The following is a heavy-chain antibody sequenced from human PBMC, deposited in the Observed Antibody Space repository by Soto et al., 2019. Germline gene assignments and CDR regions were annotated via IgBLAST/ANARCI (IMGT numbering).Heavy chain of an antibody. CDR3: ASGDGLPLFWFDP. J-gene: IGHJ5*02. V-gene: IGHV1-69*12. CDR2: IIPIFGQA. D-gene: IGHD4-17*01. Sequence: QVQLVQSGAEVKKPGSSVKVSCKASGGTFSSYAISWVRQAPGQGLEWMGGIIPIFGQAYYAQKFQGRVTITAYESTSTAYMELCTLSSEDTAVYYCASGDGLPLFWFDPSGQGTLVTVSS. CDR1: GGTFSSYA.